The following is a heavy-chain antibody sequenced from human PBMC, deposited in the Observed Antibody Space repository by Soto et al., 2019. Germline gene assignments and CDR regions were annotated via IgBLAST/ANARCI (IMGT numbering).Heavy chain of an antibody. D-gene: IGHD1-7*01. Sequence: PSETLSRTCTVSGGSISSGDYYWSWIRQPPGKGLEWIGYIYYSGSTYYNPSLKSRVTISVDTSQNQFSLKLSSVTAADTAVYYCARADRTNCWFDPWGQGTLVTAPQ. CDR1: GGSISSGDYY. J-gene: IGHJ5*02. V-gene: IGHV4-30-4*01. CDR3: ARADRTNCWFDP. CDR2: IYYSGST.